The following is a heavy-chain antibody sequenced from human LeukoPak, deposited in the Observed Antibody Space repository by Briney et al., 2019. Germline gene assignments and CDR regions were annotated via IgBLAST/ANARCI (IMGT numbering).Heavy chain of an antibody. D-gene: IGHD1-26*01. J-gene: IGHJ4*02. CDR2: IYYSGST. CDR3: ARDPKTDSGSYSYFDY. CDR1: GGSISSSSYY. Sequence: TSETLSLTCTVSGGSISSSSYYWGWIRQPPGKGLEWIGSIYYSGSTYYNPSLKSRVTISVDTSKNQFSLKLSSVTAADTAVYYCARDPKTDSGSYSYFDYWGQGTLVTVSS. V-gene: IGHV4-39*07.